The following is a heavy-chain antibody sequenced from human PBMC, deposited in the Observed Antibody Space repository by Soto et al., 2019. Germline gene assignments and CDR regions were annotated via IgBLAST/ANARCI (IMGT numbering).Heavy chain of an antibody. V-gene: IGHV4-59*01. J-gene: IGHJ3*02. CDR1: AGSISTYF. Sequence: PPETLALTCTVSAGSISTYFWSWVRQPPGKGLEWIGYIYYSGTTNYNPSLKSRVTILLDTSKNQFSLRLSSVTAADTAVYYCARGRGGTYDAFDIWGQGTLLTVSS. CDR3: ARGRGGTYDAFDI. CDR2: IYYSGTT. D-gene: IGHD1-26*01.